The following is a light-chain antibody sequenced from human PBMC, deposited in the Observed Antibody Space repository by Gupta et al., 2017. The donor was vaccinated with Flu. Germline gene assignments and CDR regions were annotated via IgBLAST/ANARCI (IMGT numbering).Light chain of an antibody. CDR3: QQYGSSPRFT. V-gene: IGKV3-20*01. CDR2: GAS. CDR1: QSVSSSY. Sequence: EIVLTQSPGTQSLSPGERATLSCRASQSVSSSYLAWYQQKPGQAPRLLIYGASSRATGIPDRFSGSRSGTDFTLTISRLEPEDFAVYYCQQYGSSPRFTFGPGTKVDIK. J-gene: IGKJ3*01.